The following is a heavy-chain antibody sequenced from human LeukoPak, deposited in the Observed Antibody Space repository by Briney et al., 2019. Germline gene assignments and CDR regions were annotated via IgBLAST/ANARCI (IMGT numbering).Heavy chain of an antibody. CDR1: RYTFSVKF. V-gene: IGHV1-2*02. CDR3: ALENMYDGSGYSKPFDY. Sequence: ASVKVSCKTSRYTFSVKFFHWLRQAPGRGLEWMAGIEPSTGVTVYGPNFRGRVTVTRDTSVSTAYMELSSLTSDDAAIYFCALENMYDGSGYSKPFDYWGQGTLVTVSS. D-gene: IGHD3-9*01. CDR2: IEPSTGVT. J-gene: IGHJ4*02.